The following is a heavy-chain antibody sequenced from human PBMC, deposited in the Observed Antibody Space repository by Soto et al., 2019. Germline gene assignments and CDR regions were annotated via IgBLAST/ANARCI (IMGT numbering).Heavy chain of an antibody. D-gene: IGHD2-15*01. J-gene: IGHJ1*01. CDR1: GGTFSSYA. CDR3: ARSGGSCYLCFPY. Sequence: GSSVKVSCKASGGTFSSYAISWVRQGPGQGLEWMGGRIPIFGTANYAQKFQGRVTITADESTSTAYMELSSLRSEDTAVYYCARSGGSCYLCFPYWGQGTLVTVSS. CDR2: RIPIFGTA. V-gene: IGHV1-69*13.